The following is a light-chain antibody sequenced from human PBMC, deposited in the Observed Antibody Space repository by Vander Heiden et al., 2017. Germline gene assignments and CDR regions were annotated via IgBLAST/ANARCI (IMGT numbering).Light chain of an antibody. CDR3: QQRYNWIT. CDR1: QSNGTY. CDR2: DAS. J-gene: IGKJ5*01. V-gene: IGKV3-11*01. Sequence: EIVMTQSPATLSWSPGERATLACRASQSNGTYLAWYQHKPGQAPRLLIYDASNRATDIPARFSGSGSGTDFTLIISSLEPEDFGVYYCQQRYNWITFGQGTRLEIK.